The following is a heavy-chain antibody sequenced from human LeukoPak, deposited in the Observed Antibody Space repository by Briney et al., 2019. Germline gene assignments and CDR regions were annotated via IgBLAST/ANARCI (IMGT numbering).Heavy chain of an antibody. V-gene: IGHV4-34*01. CDR2: INHSGST. CDR3: ASQTYGDYVEYYFDY. Sequence: PSETLSLTCAVYGGSFSGYYWSWIRQPPGKGLEWIGEINHSGSTYYNPSLKSRVTISVDTSKNLFSLKLSSVTAADTAVYYCASQTYGDYVEYYFDYWGQGTLVTVSS. D-gene: IGHD4-17*01. J-gene: IGHJ4*02. CDR1: GGSFSGYY.